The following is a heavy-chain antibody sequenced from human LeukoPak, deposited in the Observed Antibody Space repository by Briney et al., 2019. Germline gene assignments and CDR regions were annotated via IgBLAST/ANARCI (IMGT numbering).Heavy chain of an antibody. CDR3: ARATEDYYDSSGYYYAFDY. D-gene: IGHD3-22*01. CDR2: INHSGST. V-gene: IGHV4-34*01. J-gene: IGHJ4*02. CDR1: GGSFSGYY. Sequence: PSETLSLTCAVYGGSFSGYYWSWIRQPPGKGLEWIGEINHSGSTNYNPSLKSRVTISVDTSKNQFSLKLSSVTAADTAVYYCARATEDYYDSSGYYYAFDYWGQGTLVTVSS.